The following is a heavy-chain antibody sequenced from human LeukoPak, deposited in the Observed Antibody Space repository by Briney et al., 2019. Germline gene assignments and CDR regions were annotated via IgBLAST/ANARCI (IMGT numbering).Heavy chain of an antibody. Sequence: PGGSLRLSCAASGFTFDDYGMSWVRQAPGKGLEWVSGINWNGGRTGYADSVKGRFTIFRDNAKNFLYLQMNSLRAEDTAFYHCARDGIRSSWLGNWFDPWGQGTLVTVSS. V-gene: IGHV3-20*01. CDR3: ARDGIRSSWLGNWFDP. CDR2: INWNGGRT. CDR1: GFTFDDYG. D-gene: IGHD6-13*01. J-gene: IGHJ5*02.